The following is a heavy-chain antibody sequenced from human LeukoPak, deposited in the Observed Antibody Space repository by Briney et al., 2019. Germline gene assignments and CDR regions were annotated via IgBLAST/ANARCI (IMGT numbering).Heavy chain of an antibody. CDR2: IYSSGST. CDR3: ARGAPFAAAGTAY. V-gene: IGHV4-61*01. CDR1: GGSVSSGSYY. Sequence: SETLSLTCTVSGGSVSSGSYYWGWIRQPPGKGLEWIVYIYSSGSTNYNPSLKRRVTISVDTSKNQFSLKLSSVTAADTAVYYCARGAPFAAAGTAYWGQGTLVIVSS. J-gene: IGHJ4*02. D-gene: IGHD6-13*01.